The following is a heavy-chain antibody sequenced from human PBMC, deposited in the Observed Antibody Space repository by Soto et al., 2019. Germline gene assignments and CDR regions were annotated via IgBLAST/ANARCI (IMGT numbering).Heavy chain of an antibody. Sequence: PGGSRRLSCAASGVTFDSYGVNWIRKAQGKGLEWVSSISGGSDYSYYADSVRGRSTISRDNSQKSLSLQRNSLRDEDTAIYYGVRDGNKFGNWFDPWGQGTRGTSPQ. CDR2: ISGGSDYS. J-gene: IGHJ5*02. V-gene: IGHV3-21*01. D-gene: IGHD2-15*01. CDR1: GVTFDSYG. CDR3: VRDGNKFGNWFDP.